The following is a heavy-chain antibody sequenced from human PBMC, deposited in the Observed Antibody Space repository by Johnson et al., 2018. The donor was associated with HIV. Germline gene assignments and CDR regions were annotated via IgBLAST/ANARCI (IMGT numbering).Heavy chain of an antibody. CDR3: AKDRSRLHDAFDI. V-gene: IGHV3-30*18. J-gene: IGHJ3*02. CDR2: ISYDGSNK. CDR1: GFTFSEYY. D-gene: IGHD5-24*01. Sequence: QVQLVESGGGLVRPGGSLRLSCAASGFTFSEYYMSWVRQSPGKGLEWVAVISYDGSNKYYADSVKGRFSITRDNSNNTVYLHMNTLGAEDTAVYYCAKDRSRLHDAFDIWGQGTMVTVSS.